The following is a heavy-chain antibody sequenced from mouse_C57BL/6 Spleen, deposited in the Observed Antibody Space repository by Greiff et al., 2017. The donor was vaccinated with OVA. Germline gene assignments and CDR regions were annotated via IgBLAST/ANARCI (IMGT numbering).Heavy chain of an antibody. CDR2: IWSDGST. CDR1: GFSLTSYG. CDR3: ARHHDGYYYAMDY. Sequence: VKLVESGPGLVAPSQSLSITCTVSGFSLTSYGVHWVRQPPGKGLEWLVVIWSDGSTTYNSALKSRLSISKDNSKSQVFLKMNSLQTDDTAMYYCARHHDGYYYAMDYWGQGTSVTVSS. V-gene: IGHV2-6-1*01. D-gene: IGHD2-3*01. J-gene: IGHJ4*01.